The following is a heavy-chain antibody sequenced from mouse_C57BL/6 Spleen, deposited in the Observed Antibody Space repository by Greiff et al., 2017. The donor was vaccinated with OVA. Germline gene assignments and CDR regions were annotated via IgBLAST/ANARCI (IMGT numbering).Heavy chain of an antibody. Sequence: QVQLQQPGAELVKPGASVKLSCKASGYTFTSYWMHGVKQRPGQGLEWIGMIHPNSGSTNYNEKFKSKATLTVDKSSSTAYMQLSSLTSEDSAVYYCAREGGTRDFDYWGQGTTLTVSS. V-gene: IGHV1-64*01. CDR1: GYTFTSYW. D-gene: IGHD4-1*01. CDR2: IHPNSGST. J-gene: IGHJ2*01. CDR3: AREGGTRDFDY.